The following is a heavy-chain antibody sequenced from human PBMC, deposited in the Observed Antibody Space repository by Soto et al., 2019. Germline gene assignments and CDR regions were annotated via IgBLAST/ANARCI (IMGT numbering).Heavy chain of an antibody. CDR2: IYYSGST. D-gene: IGHD6-13*01. V-gene: IGHV4-61*01. CDR1: GGAVSSGSYY. Sequence: SETLALTCTVSGGAVSSGSYYWSWIRQPPGKGLEWIGYIYYSGSTNYNPSLKSRVTISVDTSKNQFSLKLSSVTAADTAVYYCARVGIAPDTSAFDIWGQGTMVTVSS. CDR3: ARVGIAPDTSAFDI. J-gene: IGHJ3*02.